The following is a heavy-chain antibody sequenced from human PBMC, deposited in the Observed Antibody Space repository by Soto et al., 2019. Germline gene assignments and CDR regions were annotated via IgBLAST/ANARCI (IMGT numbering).Heavy chain of an antibody. CDR2: IRSQDLGRTE. Sequence: SLVLSCTASGFTFSDYEMWWCRPPPAKGLVWVSFIRSQDLGRTEHYSASVRGRYTISRDDAQSVAYLQLDSQNTEVSCVDYGARRARGGESLHLNYYGVDVWGQGTTVTVSS. D-gene: IGHD3-10*01. CDR1: GFTFSDYE. J-gene: IGHJ6*02. CDR3: ARRARGGESLHLNYYGVDV. V-gene: IGHV3-49*03.